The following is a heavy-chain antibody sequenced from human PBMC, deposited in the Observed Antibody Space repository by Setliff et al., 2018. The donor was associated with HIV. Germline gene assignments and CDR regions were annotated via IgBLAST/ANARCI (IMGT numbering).Heavy chain of an antibody. J-gene: IGHJ2*01. V-gene: IGHV4-39*01. Sequence: PSETLSLTCTVSGGSISSSSYYWGWIRQPPGKGLEWIGSIYYSGSTYYNPSLKSRVTISVDTSKNQFSLKLSSVTAADTAVYYCARPPGKWLVLGHWYFDLWGRGTLVTVS. CDR3: ARPPGKWLVLGHWYFDL. D-gene: IGHD6-19*01. CDR1: GGSISSSSYY. CDR2: IYYSGST.